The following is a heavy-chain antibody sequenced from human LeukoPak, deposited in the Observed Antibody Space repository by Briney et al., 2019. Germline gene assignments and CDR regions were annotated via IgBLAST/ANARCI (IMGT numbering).Heavy chain of an antibody. J-gene: IGHJ4*02. Sequence: ASVKVSCKASGYTFTSYNINWVRQAPGQGLGWMGWMNPNIGNTGYAQKFQGRVTITRNTSISTAYMELSSLRSEDTAVYYCARGASFGEVADYWGQGTLVTVSS. D-gene: IGHD3-10*01. V-gene: IGHV1-8*03. CDR2: MNPNIGNT. CDR3: ARGASFGEVADY. CDR1: GYTFTSYN.